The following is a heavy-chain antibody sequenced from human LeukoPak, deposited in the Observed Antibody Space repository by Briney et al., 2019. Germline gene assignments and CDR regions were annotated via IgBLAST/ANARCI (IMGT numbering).Heavy chain of an antibody. CDR1: GFTFSAYN. V-gene: IGHV3-21*06. Sequence: PGGSLRLSCPASGFTFSAYNMNWVRQAPGKGLEWVSYTSSSSSYIYNADSVKGRFTISRDNANNSLFLQMNSLRAEDTAVYYCARSQDTMTSPFDYWGQGTLVTVSS. CDR3: ARSQDTMTSPFDY. D-gene: IGHD3-22*01. J-gene: IGHJ4*02. CDR2: TSSSSSYI.